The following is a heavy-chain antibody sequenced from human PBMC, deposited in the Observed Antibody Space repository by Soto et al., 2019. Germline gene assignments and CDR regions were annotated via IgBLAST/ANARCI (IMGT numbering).Heavy chain of an antibody. J-gene: IGHJ4*02. CDR2: IRSKAYGGTT. CDR1: GFTFGDYA. CDR3: TRLLLRFGEFYFDY. D-gene: IGHD3-10*01. Sequence: PGGSLRLSCTASGFTFGDYAMSWFRQAPGKGLEWVGFIRSKAYGGTTEYAASVKGRFTISRDDSKSIAYLQMNSLKTEDTAVYYCTRLLLRFGEFYFDYWGQGTLVTVSS. V-gene: IGHV3-49*03.